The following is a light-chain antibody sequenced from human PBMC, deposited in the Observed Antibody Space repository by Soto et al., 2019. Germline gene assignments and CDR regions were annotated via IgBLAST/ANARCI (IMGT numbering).Light chain of an antibody. CDR3: ERYGSSPWT. CDR1: QSVSSSY. J-gene: IGKJ1*01. Sequence: SQSVSSSYLAWYQQKPGQAPRLLIYGASSRATGIPDRFSGCGPETEFALGLRTRHSGGTAVYNYERYGSSPWTVGEGTKVDIK. V-gene: IGKV3-20*01. CDR2: GAS.